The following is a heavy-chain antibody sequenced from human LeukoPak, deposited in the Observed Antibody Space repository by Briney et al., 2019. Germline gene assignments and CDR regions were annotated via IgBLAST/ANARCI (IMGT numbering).Heavy chain of an antibody. Sequence: GGSLRLSCAASGFTSSSYWMSWVRPAPGKRRGWVSNIKQDGSEKYYVDSVKGRFTISRDNAKNSLYLQMNSLRAEDTAVYYCARAAGSGSYYNAYHYYYYYYMDVWGKGTTVTVSS. J-gene: IGHJ6*03. CDR1: GFTSSSYW. CDR2: IKQDGSEK. D-gene: IGHD3-10*01. V-gene: IGHV3-7*01. CDR3: ARAAGSGSYYNAYHYYYYYYMDV.